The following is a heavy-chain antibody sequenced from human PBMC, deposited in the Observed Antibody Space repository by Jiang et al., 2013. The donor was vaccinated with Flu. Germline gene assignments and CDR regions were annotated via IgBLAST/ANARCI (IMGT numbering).Heavy chain of an antibody. J-gene: IGHJ5*02. CDR2: LILVTLTP. D-gene: IGHD3-9*01. CDR1: YW. Sequence: YWISWVRQMPGKGLEWMGRLILVTLTPKYSPSFQGHVTISADKSTSTAYLQWSSLKASDTAMYYCARAYYDILTKNWFDPWGQGTLVTVSS. V-gene: IGHV5-10-1*01. CDR3: ARAYYDILTKNWFDP.